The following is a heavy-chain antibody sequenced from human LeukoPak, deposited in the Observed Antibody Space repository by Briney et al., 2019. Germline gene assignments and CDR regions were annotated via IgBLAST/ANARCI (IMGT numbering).Heavy chain of an antibody. CDR3: ARVPPGGYHYGMDV. J-gene: IGHJ6*02. D-gene: IGHD3-10*01. V-gene: IGHV4-59*01. CDR1: GGSISSYY. Sequence: PSETLSLTCTVSGGSISSYYWSWIRQPPGKGLEWIGYIYNSGSTDHNPSLKSRVTISVDTTKNQFSLNLSSVTAADTAMYYCARVPPGGYHYGMDVWGQGTTVTVSS. CDR2: IYNSGST.